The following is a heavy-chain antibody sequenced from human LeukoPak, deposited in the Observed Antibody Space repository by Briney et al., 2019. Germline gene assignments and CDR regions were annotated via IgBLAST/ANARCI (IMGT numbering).Heavy chain of an antibody. Sequence: GASVTVSFTSSVYTFTIYGISWVRQAPGQGLGWMGWISAYNGNTNYAHKLQGRVTMTTDTSTSTAYMELRSLRSDDTAVYYCARESSTSSLGYWGQGTLVTVSS. CDR3: ARESSTSSLGY. J-gene: IGHJ4*02. CDR2: ISAYNGNT. CDR1: VYTFTIYG. D-gene: IGHD2-2*01. V-gene: IGHV1-18*01.